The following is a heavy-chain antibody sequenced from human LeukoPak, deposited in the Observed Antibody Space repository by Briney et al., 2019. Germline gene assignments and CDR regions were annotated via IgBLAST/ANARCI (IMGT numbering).Heavy chain of an antibody. CDR1: GFTFSSYA. V-gene: IGHV3-30-3*01. CDR2: ISYDGSNK. D-gene: IGHD2-2*01. J-gene: IGHJ4*02. CDR3: ASCSSTSCYYYFDY. Sequence: GGSPRLSCAASGFTFSSYAMHWVRQAPGKGLEWVAVISYDGSNKYYADSVKSRFTISRGNSKDTLYLQMNSLRAEDTAVYYCASCSSTSCYYYFDYWGQGTLVTVSS.